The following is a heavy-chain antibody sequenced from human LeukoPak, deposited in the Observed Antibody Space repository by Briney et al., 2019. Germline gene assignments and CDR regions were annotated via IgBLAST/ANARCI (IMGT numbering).Heavy chain of an antibody. Sequence: ASVKVSCKASGGTFSTYAISWVRQAPGQGLEWMGGVIVMLGTVNYAQKFQGRVTFTADESTSTAYMEVRSLRSEDTAVYYCARCNGILTGSYQYWGQGTLVSVSS. CDR1: GGTFSTYA. J-gene: IGHJ4*02. CDR2: VIVMLGTV. D-gene: IGHD3-9*01. CDR3: ARCNGILTGSYQY. V-gene: IGHV1-69*13.